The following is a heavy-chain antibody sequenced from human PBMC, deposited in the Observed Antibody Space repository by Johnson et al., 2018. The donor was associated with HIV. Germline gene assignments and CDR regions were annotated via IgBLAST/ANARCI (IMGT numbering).Heavy chain of an antibody. CDR1: GFTFSSYA. CDR2: ISYDGSNK. Sequence: QVQLVESGEGVVQPGRSLRLSCAASGFTFSSYAMHWVRQAPGKGLEWVAVISYDGSNKYYADSVKGRFTISRDNSNNTLYLHMNSLRPDDTGVYYCAKDKFMFLDNPVDAFDVWGQGTMVTFSS. D-gene: IGHD3/OR15-3a*01. J-gene: IGHJ3*01. CDR3: AKDKFMFLDNPVDAFDV. V-gene: IGHV3-30*04.